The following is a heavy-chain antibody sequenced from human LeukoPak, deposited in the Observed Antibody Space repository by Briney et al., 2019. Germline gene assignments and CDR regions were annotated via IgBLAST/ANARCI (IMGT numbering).Heavy chain of an antibody. J-gene: IGHJ3*02. V-gene: IGHV1-69*05. CDR2: IIPIFGTA. CDR3: ARDRTLWAVAGTDPQGAFDI. Sequence: SVKVSCKASGGTFSSYAISWVRQAPGQGLEWMGRIIPIFGTANYAQKFQGRVTITTDESTSTAYMELSSLRSEDTAVYYCARDRTLWAVAGTDPQGAFDIWGQGTMVAVSS. D-gene: IGHD6-19*01. CDR1: GGTFSSYA.